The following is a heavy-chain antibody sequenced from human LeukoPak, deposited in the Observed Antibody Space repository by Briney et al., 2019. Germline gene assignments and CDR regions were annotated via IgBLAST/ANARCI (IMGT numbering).Heavy chain of an antibody. V-gene: IGHV1-46*01. CDR1: GYTFTSYY. Sequence: ASVTVSCKASGYTFTSYYMHWVRQAPGQGLEWVGIINPSGGSTSYAQRFQGRVTMTRDMSMRTVYMELSILRSENTALYYCATSSPYIVVVPAATPAKTNNWFDPWGQGTLVTVPS. J-gene: IGHJ5*02. D-gene: IGHD2-2*01. CDR3: ATSSPYIVVVPAATPAKTNNWFDP. CDR2: INPSGGST.